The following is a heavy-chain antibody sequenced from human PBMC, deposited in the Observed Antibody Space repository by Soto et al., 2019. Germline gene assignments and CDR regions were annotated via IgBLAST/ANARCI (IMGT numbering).Heavy chain of an antibody. J-gene: IGHJ4*02. D-gene: IGHD4-17*01. V-gene: IGHV3-7*03. Sequence: GGSLRLSCAASGFTFSSCWMSWVRQAPGKGLEWVANIKQDGSGKYYVDSVKGRFTISRDNAKNSLYLQMNSLRAEDTAVYYCARDRLRHFDYWGQGTLVTVSS. CDR1: GFTFSSCW. CDR3: ARDRLRHFDY. CDR2: IKQDGSGK.